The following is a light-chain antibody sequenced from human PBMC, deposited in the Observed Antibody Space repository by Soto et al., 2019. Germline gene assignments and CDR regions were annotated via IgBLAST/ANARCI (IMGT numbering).Light chain of an antibody. Sequence: EIVMTQSPATLSVSPGERATLSCRASQSVSSNLAWYQQKPGQAPRLLIYGASTRGTGIPARFSGSGSGTEFTLTVSSLQCEDFAVYYCQQYNNWPPEYTFGQGTELEIK. CDR1: QSVSSN. CDR3: QQYNNWPPEYT. CDR2: GAS. V-gene: IGKV3-15*01. J-gene: IGKJ2*01.